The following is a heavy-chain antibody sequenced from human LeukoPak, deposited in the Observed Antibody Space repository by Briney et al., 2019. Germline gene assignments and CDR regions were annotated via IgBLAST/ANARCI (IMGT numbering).Heavy chain of an antibody. CDR2: ISGSGGST. V-gene: IGHV3-23*01. D-gene: IGHD3-10*01. J-gene: IGHJ6*02. CDR3: AKFGPYYSLSGTYGYHYYYYGMDV. CDR1: GFTFSSYA. Sequence: PGGSLRLSCAASGFTFSSYAMSWVRQAPGKGLEWVSAISGSGGSTYYADSVKGRFTISRDNSKNTLYLQMNSLRAEDTAVYHCAKFGPYYSLSGTYGYHYYYYGMDVWGQGTTVTVSS.